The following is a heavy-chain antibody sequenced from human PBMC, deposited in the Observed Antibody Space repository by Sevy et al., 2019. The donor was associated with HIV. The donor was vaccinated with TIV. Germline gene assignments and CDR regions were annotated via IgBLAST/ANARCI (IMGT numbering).Heavy chain of an antibody. CDR3: AKGVSSWYGSGMDV. Sequence: GGSLRLSCAASGFTFSSYAMSWVRQAPGKGLEWVSAISGSGGSTYYTDSVKGRFTISRDNSKNTLYLQMNSLRAEDTAVYYCAKGVSSWYGSGMDVWGKGTTVTVS. V-gene: IGHV3-23*01. CDR2: ISGSGGST. J-gene: IGHJ6*03. CDR1: GFTFSSYA. D-gene: IGHD6-13*01.